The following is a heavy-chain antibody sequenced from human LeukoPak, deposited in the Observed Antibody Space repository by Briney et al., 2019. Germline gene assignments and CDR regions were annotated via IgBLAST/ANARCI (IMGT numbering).Heavy chain of an antibody. D-gene: IGHD3-10*01. CDR3: ARWEVRLNAFEM. V-gene: IGHV4-39*07. J-gene: IGHJ3*02. Sequence: SETLSLTCLVSGVSITSNSYYWDWIRQAPGKGLEWIGNIYYSGTTYYNPSLKSRVTTSVDTSKNQFSLSLSSVTAADTAVYYCARWEVRLNAFEMWGQGTMVTVSS. CDR1: GVSITSNSYY. CDR2: IYYSGTT.